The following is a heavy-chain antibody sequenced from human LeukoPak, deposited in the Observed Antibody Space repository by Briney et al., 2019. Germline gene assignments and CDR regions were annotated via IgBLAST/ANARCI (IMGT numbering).Heavy chain of an antibody. V-gene: IGHV3-48*04. J-gene: IGHJ4*02. CDR1: GFTFSSYG. D-gene: IGHD2-15*01. Sequence: GGSLRLSCAASGFTFSSYGMSWVRQAPGKGLEWVSYISSSGSTIYYADSVKGRFTISRDNAKNSLYLQMNSLRAEDTAVYYCARGTLGYCSGGSCYRGLRYWGQGTLVTVSS. CDR3: ARGTLGYCSGGSCYRGLRY. CDR2: ISSSGSTI.